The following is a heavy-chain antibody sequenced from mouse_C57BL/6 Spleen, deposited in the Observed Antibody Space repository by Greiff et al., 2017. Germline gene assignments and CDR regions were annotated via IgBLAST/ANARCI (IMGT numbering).Heavy chain of an antibody. V-gene: IGHV5-9*01. CDR3: ARDWEAWFAY. Sequence: EVQLVESGGGLVKPGGSLKLSCAASGFTFSSYTMSWVRQTPEKRLEWVATISGGGGNTYYPDSVKGRFTISRDNAKNTLYLQMSSLRSEDTALYYCARDWEAWFAYWGQGTLVTVSA. D-gene: IGHD4-1*01. CDR1: GFTFSSYT. CDR2: ISGGGGNT. J-gene: IGHJ3*01.